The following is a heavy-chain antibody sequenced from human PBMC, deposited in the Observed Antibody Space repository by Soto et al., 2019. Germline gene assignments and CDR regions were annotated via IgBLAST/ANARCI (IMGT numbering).Heavy chain of an antibody. CDR2: ISAYNGNT. V-gene: IGHV1-18*04. Sequence: QVQLVQSGAEVKKPGASVKVSCKASGYTFTSYGISWVRQAPGQGLEWMGWISAYNGNTNYAQKFQGRVTITADESTSTAYMELSSLRSEDTAVYYCARFRSENWFDPWGQGTLVTVSS. CDR1: GYTFTSYG. J-gene: IGHJ5*02. CDR3: ARFRSENWFDP.